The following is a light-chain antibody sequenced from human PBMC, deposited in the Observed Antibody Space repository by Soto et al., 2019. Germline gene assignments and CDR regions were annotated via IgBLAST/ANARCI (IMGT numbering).Light chain of an antibody. V-gene: IGLV2-14*03. J-gene: IGLJ1*01. CDR2: DVR. CDR3: ASYTSSSTYV. Sequence: QSALTQPPSVSGSRGQSITISCTGTSSNVGAYNFVSWYQQQPGKLPLLMFLDVRRRPSGVSGRFSGSKSTTTSSLTSSGLQDEDEGYYYCASYTSSSTYVFGSGTKLTVL. CDR1: SSNVGAYNF.